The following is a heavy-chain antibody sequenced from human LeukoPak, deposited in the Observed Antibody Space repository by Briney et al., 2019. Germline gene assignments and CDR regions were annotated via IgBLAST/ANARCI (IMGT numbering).Heavy chain of an antibody. CDR2: ISRSGSTI. D-gene: IGHD2-15*01. J-gene: IGHJ6*03. CDR1: GFTFSDNY. Sequence: GGSLRLSCAASGFTFSDNYMSWIRQAPGKGLAWVSYISRSGSTIYYADSVKGRFTTSRDNAKNSLYLQMNSLRAEDTAVYYCAREGCSGGSCYSPYYYYYYMDVWGKGTTVTVSS. V-gene: IGHV3-11*01. CDR3: AREGCSGGSCYSPYYYYYYMDV.